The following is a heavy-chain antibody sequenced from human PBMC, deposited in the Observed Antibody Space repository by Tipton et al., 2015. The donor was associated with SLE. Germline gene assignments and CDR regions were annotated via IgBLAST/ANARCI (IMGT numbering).Heavy chain of an antibody. D-gene: IGHD3-3*02. CDR3: ARGTHFYGFFDS. CDR2: VYHLGTT. J-gene: IGHJ4*02. Sequence: TLSLTCSVSGASINSYFWSWIRQSPEKGLEWIGYVYHLGTTEYNPSLKSRVTISVDMSKNQFSLKLNSVAAADTAVYFCARGTHFYGFFDSWGQGTLVTVSP. V-gene: IGHV4-59*12. CDR1: GASINSYF.